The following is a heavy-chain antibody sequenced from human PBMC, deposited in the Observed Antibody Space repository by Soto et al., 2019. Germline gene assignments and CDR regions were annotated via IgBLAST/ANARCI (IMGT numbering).Heavy chain of an antibody. Sequence: WTWIRQHPGKGLEWIGYNYYSGITYYNPSLKSRVTISLDPSKNQFSLKLSSVTAADTAVYYCARGSSIAGRYYGMDVWGQGTTVTVSS. J-gene: IGHJ6*02. CDR3: ARGSSIAGRYYGMDV. CDR2: NYYSGIT. V-gene: IGHV4-31*02. D-gene: IGHD6-6*01.